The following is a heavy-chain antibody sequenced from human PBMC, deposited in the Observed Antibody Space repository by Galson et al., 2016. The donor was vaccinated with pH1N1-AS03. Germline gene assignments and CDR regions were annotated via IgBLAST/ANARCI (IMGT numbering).Heavy chain of an antibody. CDR2: ISGSGGST. Sequence: SLRLSCAASGFTFSSYAMSWVRQAPGKGLEWVSAISGSGGSTYYADSVKGRFTISRDNSKNTLYLQMNSLRAEDTAVYYCARSGDYYDSSGYYWGQQYYFDYWGRGTLVTVSS. V-gene: IGHV3-23*01. J-gene: IGHJ4*02. CDR3: ARSGDYYDSSGYYWGQQYYFDY. CDR1: GFTFSSYA. D-gene: IGHD3-22*01.